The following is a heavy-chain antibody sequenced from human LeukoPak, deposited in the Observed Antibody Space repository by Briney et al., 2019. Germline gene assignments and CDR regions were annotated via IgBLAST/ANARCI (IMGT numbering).Heavy chain of an antibody. CDR3: ARFAGSGSYVDY. V-gene: IGHV3-11*03. J-gene: IGHJ4*02. Sequence: GGSLRLSCAASGFTFSDYYMSWIRQAPGKGLEWVSYISSSSSYTNYADSVKGRFTISRDHAKNSLYLQMNSLRAEDTAVYYCARFAGSGSYVDYWGQGTLVTVSS. CDR1: GFTFSDYY. D-gene: IGHD3-10*01. CDR2: ISSSSSYT.